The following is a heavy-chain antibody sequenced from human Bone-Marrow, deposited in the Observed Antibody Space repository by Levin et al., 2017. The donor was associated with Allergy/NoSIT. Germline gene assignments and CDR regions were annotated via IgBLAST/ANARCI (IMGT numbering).Heavy chain of an antibody. CDR3: ARDPERDHYDSRGAFDF. Sequence: ASVKVSCKASGYIFTDFYIHWLRQAPGQGPEWMGIINPSGGITDYAHKFQGRVTLTTDTSTSTVYLDLISLRSDDTAVYYCARDPERDHYDSRGAFDFWGQGTLVTVSS. CDR2: INPSGGIT. D-gene: IGHD3-22*01. V-gene: IGHV1-46*01. J-gene: IGHJ3*01. CDR1: GYIFTDFY.